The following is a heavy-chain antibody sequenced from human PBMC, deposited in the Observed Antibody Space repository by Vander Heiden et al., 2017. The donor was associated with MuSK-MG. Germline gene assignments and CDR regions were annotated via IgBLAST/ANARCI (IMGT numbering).Heavy chain of an antibody. CDR1: GGTFSSYA. J-gene: IGHJ4*01. V-gene: IGHV1-69*04. CDR3: ANSGRAAAGYYFDY. D-gene: IGHD6-13*01. Sequence: QVQLVQSGAEVKKPGSSVKVSCKASGGTFSSYAISWVRQAPGQGLEGMGRIIPILGIANYAQKVQGRVTITADKSTSTAYMELRSMRSEETAVYYCANSGRAAAGYYFDYWGHVSVVTVSS. CDR2: IIPILGIA.